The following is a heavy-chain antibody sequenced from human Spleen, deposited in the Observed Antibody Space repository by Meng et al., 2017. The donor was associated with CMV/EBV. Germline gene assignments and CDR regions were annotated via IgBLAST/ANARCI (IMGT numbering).Heavy chain of an antibody. J-gene: IGHJ3*02. CDR3: ARRKVGDGFDI. V-gene: IGHV4-34*01. CDR1: GGSFNDYY. Sequence: SESLSLTCAVYGGSFNDYYRSWIRQPPGKGLEWIGEINHSGSTTYNPSLKSQVTISVDTSKNQFSLKLSSVSAADTAIYYCARRKVGDGFDIWGQGTMVTVSS. CDR2: INHSGST.